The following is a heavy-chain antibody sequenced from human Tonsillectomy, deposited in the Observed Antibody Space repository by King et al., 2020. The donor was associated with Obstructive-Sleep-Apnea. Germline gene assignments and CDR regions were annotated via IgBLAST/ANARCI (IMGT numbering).Heavy chain of an antibody. CDR2: IYYSGST. D-gene: IGHD4-17*01. CDR3: ASLMVSTVTRGAFDI. Sequence: VQLQESGPGLVKPSETLSLTCTVSGGSISSYYWSWIRQPPGKGLEWIGYIYYSGSTNYNPSLKSRVTISVDTSKNQFSLKLSSVTAADPAVYYCASLMVSTVTRGAFDIWGQGTMVTVSS. J-gene: IGHJ3*02. V-gene: IGHV4-59*08. CDR1: GGSISSYY.